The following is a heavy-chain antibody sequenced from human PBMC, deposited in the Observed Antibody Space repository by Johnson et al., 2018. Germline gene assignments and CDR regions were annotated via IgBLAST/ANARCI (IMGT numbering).Heavy chain of an antibody. Sequence: EVRLVESGGGLVKPGGSLRLSCAASGFTFSSYSMNWVRQAPGKGLEWVTSISSSSSYIYYADSVKGRFTISRDTAKNSLYLQMNRLRAEDTAVYYCASVQDIVVVPAARDTPYYYYGMDVWGQGTTVTVSS. D-gene: IGHD2-2*01. V-gene: IGHV3-21*01. J-gene: IGHJ6*02. CDR1: GFTFSSYS. CDR3: ASVQDIVVVPAARDTPYYYYGMDV. CDR2: ISSSSSYI.